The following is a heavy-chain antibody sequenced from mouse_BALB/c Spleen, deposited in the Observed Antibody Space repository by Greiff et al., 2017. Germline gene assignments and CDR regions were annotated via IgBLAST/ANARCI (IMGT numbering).Heavy chain of an antibody. J-gene: IGHJ3*01. CDR2: ISYDGSN. D-gene: IGHD1-1*01. CDR3: AREGMDYYGSSLAY. Sequence: EVKVEESGPGLVKPSQSLSLTCSVTGYSITSGYYWNWIRQFPGNKLEWMGYISYDGSNNYNPSLKNRISITRDTSKNQFFLKLNSVTTEDTATYYCAREGMDYYGSSLAYWGQGTLVTVSA. CDR1: GYSITSGYY. V-gene: IGHV3-6*02.